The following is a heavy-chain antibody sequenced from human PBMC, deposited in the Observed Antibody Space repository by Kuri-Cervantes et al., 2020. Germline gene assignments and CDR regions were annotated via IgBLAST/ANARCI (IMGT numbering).Heavy chain of an antibody. V-gene: IGHV1-2*02. J-gene: IGHJ6*03. Sequence: ASVKVSCKASGYTFTGYYMHWVRQAPGQGLEWMGWINPNSGGTNYAQKFQGRVTMTRDTSIRTAYMDLSRLRYDDTAVYYCARDLAHGADYYYMDVWGKGTTVTVSS. D-gene: IGHD4-17*01. CDR1: GYTFTGYY. CDR2: INPNSGGT. CDR3: ARDLAHGADYYYMDV.